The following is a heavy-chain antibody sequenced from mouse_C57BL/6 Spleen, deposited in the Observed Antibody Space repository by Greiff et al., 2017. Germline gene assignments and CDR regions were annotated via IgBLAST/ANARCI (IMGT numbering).Heavy chain of an antibody. CDR1: GFTFSSYA. D-gene: IGHD1-1*01. CDR2: ISSGGDYI. V-gene: IGHV5-9-1*02. Sequence: EVHLVESGEGLVKPGGSLKLSCAASGFTFSSYAMSWVRQTPEKRLEWVAYISSGGDYINYADTVKGRFTISRDNARNTLYLQMSSLKSEDTAMYYCTRERDYYGSRGVDYWGQGTTLTVSS. CDR3: TRERDYYGSRGVDY. J-gene: IGHJ2*01.